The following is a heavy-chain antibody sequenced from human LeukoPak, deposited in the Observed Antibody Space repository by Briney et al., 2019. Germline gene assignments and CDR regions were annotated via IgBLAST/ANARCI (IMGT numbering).Heavy chain of an antibody. Sequence: SETLSLTCTVSGGSMSSSDHFWGWIRQPPGKALEWLASVYYIGSTYYNPSLRSRLSISLDTSKKQLSLKLDAVTAAETAVYYCARHPAYRSGWYWYFDLWGRGTLVTVSS. D-gene: IGHD6-19*01. V-gene: IGHV4-39*01. CDR3: ARHPAYRSGWYWYFDL. CDR1: GGSMSSSDHF. J-gene: IGHJ2*01. CDR2: VYYIGST.